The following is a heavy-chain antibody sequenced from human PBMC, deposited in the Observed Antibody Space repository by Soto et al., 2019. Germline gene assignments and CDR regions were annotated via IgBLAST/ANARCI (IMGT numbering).Heavy chain of an antibody. J-gene: IGHJ6*02. V-gene: IGHV3-30-3*01. CDR3: ARDAVTHYYYYGMDV. CDR2: ISYDGSNK. D-gene: IGHD4-17*01. Sequence: PGGSLRLSCAASGFTFSSYAMHWVRQAPGKGLEWVAVISYDGSNKYYADSVKGRFTISRDNSKNTLYLQINSLRAEDTAVYYCARDAVTHYYYYGMDVWGQGTTVTVSS. CDR1: GFTFSSYA.